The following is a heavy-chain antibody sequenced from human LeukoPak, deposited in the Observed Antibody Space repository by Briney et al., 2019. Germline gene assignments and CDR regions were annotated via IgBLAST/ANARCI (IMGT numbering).Heavy chain of an antibody. D-gene: IGHD4-23*01. CDR3: ARYGGNSDVDD. Sequence: PSETLSLTCAVSGGSITSNNWWSWVRQPPGKGLEWVGEIYHSGRTNYNSSLKSRVTISVDKSQNQFSLKLSSVTAADTAVYYCARYGGNSDVDDWGQGTLVTVSS. CDR2: IYHSGRT. CDR1: GGSITSNNW. V-gene: IGHV4-4*02. J-gene: IGHJ4*02.